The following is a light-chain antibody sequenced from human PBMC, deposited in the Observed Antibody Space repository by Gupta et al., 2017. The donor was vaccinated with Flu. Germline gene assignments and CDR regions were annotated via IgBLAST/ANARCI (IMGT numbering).Light chain of an antibody. CDR2: GNN. V-gene: IGLV1-40*01. Sequence: QSVLTPPPSVSGAPGQRVAISCTGSSSDIGAGYDVHWFQQLPRTAPKLLIYGNNNRPSGVPDRFSGSKSGSSASLAIAGLQAEDEADYYCQSYDSSLSGSVFGGGTKLTVL. J-gene: IGLJ3*02. CDR1: SSDIGAGYD. CDR3: QSYDSSLSGSV.